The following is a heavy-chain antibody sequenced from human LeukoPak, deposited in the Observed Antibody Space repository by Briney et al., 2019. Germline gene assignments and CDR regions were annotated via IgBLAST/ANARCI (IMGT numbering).Heavy chain of an antibody. D-gene: IGHD3-22*01. V-gene: IGHV3-30-3*01. CDR3: ARDGQYYDSSGYLAPALRYYFDY. CDR1: RFTFSSYA. Sequence: GGSLRLSCAASRFTFSSYAMHWVRQAPGKGLEWVAVISYDGSNKYYADSVKGRFTISRDNSKNTLYLQMNSLRAEDTAVYYCARDGQYYDSSGYLAPALRYYFDYWGQGTLVTVSS. J-gene: IGHJ4*02. CDR2: ISYDGSNK.